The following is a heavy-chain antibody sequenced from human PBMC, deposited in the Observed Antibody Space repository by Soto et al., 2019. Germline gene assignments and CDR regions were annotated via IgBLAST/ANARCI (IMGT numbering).Heavy chain of an antibody. CDR3: ARGPSHSSGWGDNWFDP. D-gene: IGHD6-19*01. V-gene: IGHV4-31*03. Sequence: PSEPLSLTCSVSGASVSSAGYYWSWISQHPGKGLEWIGYIYYSGSTYYNPSLKSRVTISVDTSKNQFSLKLSSVTAADTAVYYCARGPSHSSGWGDNWFDPWGQGTLVTVSS. J-gene: IGHJ5*02. CDR2: IYYSGST. CDR1: GASVSSAGYY.